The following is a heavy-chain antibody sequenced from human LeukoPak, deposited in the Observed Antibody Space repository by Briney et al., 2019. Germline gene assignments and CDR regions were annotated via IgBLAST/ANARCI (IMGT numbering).Heavy chain of an antibody. D-gene: IGHD3-10*01. J-gene: IGHJ4*02. V-gene: IGHV4-59*05. CDR1: GGSISSYY. CDR2: IYYSGST. Sequence: SETLSLTCTVSGGSISSYYWSWIRQPPGKGLEWIGSIYYSGSTYYNPSLKSRVTISVGTSKNQFSLKLSSVTAADTAVYYCARQAKYYYGSENPFDYWGQGTLVTVSS. CDR3: ARQAKYYYGSENPFDY.